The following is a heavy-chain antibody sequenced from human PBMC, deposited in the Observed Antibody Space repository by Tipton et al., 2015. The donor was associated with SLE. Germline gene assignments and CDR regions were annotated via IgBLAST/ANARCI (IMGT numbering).Heavy chain of an antibody. CDR2: IRYDGSNK. J-gene: IGHJ4*02. CDR1: GFTFSSYG. Sequence: GSLRLSCAASGFTFSSYGMHWVRQAPGKGLEWVAFIRYDGSNKYYADSVKGRFTISRDNSKNTLYLQMNSLRAEDTAVYYCAKDLEGYYYDSSGIDYWGQGTLVTVSS. V-gene: IGHV3-30*02. CDR3: AKDLEGYYYDSSGIDY. D-gene: IGHD3-22*01.